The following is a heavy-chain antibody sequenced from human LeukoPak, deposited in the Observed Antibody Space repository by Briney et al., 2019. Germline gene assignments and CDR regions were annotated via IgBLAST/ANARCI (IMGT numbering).Heavy chain of an antibody. J-gene: IGHJ4*02. CDR2: ISASGST. V-gene: IGHV4-4*07. CDR1: NGSISIYY. CDR3: AREITVTRPFDY. Sequence: SETLSLTCTVSNGSISIYYWSWVRHPPEKGLEWIGRISASGSTNYNPSLKSRVTMSLDTSNNQFSLKLSSVTAADTAVYYCAREITVTRPFDYWGPGTLVTVSS. D-gene: IGHD4-17*01.